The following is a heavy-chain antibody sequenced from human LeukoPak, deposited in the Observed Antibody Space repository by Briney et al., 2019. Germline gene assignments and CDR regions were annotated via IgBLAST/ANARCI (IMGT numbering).Heavy chain of an antibody. CDR2: ITGSSSYI. V-gene: IGHV3-21*01. D-gene: IGHD6-6*01. CDR3: ASGFSSSPYFDY. J-gene: IGHJ4*02. Sequence: SGGSLRLSCAASGFTFSTYYMNWVRQAPGKGLEWVSFITGSSSYIYYTDSVKGRFTISRDNAKHSLFLQMNSLRDEDTAVYYCASGFSSSPYFDYWGQGTLVTVSS. CDR1: GFTFSTYY.